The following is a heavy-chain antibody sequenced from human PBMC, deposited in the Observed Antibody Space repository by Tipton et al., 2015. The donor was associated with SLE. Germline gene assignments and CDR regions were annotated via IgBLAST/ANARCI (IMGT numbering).Heavy chain of an antibody. Sequence: TLSLTCTVSGGSISSSGHYWGWIRQPPGKGLEWIVSIYYSVATHYNPSLKSRVTISADTSKNQLSLRLTSVTAADTAVYYCAKYASGTMFEYWGQGTLVTVSS. CDR2: IYYSVAT. CDR3: AKYASGTMFEY. CDR1: GGSISSSGHY. V-gene: IGHV4-39*01. J-gene: IGHJ4*02. D-gene: IGHD3-10*01.